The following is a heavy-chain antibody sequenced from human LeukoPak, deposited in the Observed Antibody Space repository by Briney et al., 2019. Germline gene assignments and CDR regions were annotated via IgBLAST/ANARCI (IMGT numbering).Heavy chain of an antibody. CDR2: IRYDGSNK. V-gene: IGHV3-30*02. D-gene: IGHD5-24*01. CDR1: GFTFSSYA. J-gene: IGHJ4*02. CDR3: AKDARWLHKTSYFDY. Sequence: HPGRSLRLSCAASGFTFSSYAMHWVRQAPGKGLEWVAFIRYDGSNKYYADSVKGRFTISRDNSKNTLYLQMNSLRAEDTAVYYCAKDARWLHKTSYFDYWGQGTLVTVSS.